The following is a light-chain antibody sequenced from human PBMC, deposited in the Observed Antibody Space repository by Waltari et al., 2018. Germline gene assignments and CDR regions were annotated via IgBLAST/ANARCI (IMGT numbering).Light chain of an antibody. CDR3: QQHGTLPAT. CDR1: QSVGSSS. CDR2: RAS. Sequence: EIVLTQSPGTASLSPGERFPLSCRASQSVGSSSLAGYQQKPGQAPRLVIYRASRTATGIPDRFSGSGSGTDFSLTISRLEPEDFAVYYCQQHGTLPATFGQGTKVEIK. V-gene: IGKV3-20*01. J-gene: IGKJ1*01.